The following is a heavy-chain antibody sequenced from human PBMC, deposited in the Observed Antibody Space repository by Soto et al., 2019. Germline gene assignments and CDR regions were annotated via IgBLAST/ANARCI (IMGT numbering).Heavy chain of an antibody. CDR2: IYHSGST. J-gene: IGHJ6*02. Sequence: SCKASGGTFSSYAISWIRQPPGKGLEWIGYIYHSGSTYYNPSLKSRVTISVDRSKNQFSLKLSSVTAADTAVYYCARGINGYCSGGSCQGLMDVWGQGTTVTVSS. D-gene: IGHD2-15*01. V-gene: IGHV4-30-2*01. CDR1: GGTFSSYAI. CDR3: ARGINGYCSGGSCQGLMDV.